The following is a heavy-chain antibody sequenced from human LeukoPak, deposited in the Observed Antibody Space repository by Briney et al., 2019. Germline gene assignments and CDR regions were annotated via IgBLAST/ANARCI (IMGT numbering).Heavy chain of an antibody. CDR2: INPNSGGT. CDR3: ASPYSSAGGAEYFQH. CDR1: GYTFTGHY. D-gene: IGHD6-19*01. J-gene: IGHJ1*01. Sequence: ASVKVSCKASGYTFTGHYMHWVRQAPGQGLEWMGWINPNSGGTNYAQKLQGRVTMTTDTSTSTAYMELRSLRSDDTAVYYCASPYSSAGGAEYFQHWGQGTLVTVSS. V-gene: IGHV1-2*02.